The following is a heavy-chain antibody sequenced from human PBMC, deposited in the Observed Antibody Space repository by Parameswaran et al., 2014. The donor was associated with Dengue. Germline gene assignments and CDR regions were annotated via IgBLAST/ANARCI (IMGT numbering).Heavy chain of an antibody. J-gene: IGHJ6*02. CDR3: ARNRERWLQPDYYYGMDV. V-gene: IGHV3-21*01. CDR2: ISSSSSYI. D-gene: IGHD5-24*01. Sequence: KWIRQPQEGLEWVSSISSSSSYIYYADSVKGRFTISRDNSKNTLYLQMNSLRAEDTAVYYCARNRERWLQPDYYYGMDVWGQGTTVTVSS.